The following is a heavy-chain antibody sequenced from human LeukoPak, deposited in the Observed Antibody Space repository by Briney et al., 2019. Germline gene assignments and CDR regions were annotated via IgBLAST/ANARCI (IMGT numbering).Heavy chain of an antibody. D-gene: IGHD3-16*01. Sequence: PSETLSLTCTVSGGSISSYHWSWIRQPPGKGLEWIGYIYYSGSTNYNPSLKSRVTISVDTSKNQFSLKLSSVTAADTAVYYCARLGSPPDPWGQGTLVTVSS. J-gene: IGHJ5*02. CDR1: GGSISSYH. CDR2: IYYSGST. CDR3: ARLGSPPDP. V-gene: IGHV4-59*01.